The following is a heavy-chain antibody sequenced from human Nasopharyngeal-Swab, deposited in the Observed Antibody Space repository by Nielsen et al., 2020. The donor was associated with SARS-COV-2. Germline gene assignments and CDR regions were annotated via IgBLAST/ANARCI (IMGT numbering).Heavy chain of an antibody. CDR2: TEIGGTT. J-gene: IGHJ5*02. CDR3: ARGLVAGRFDP. V-gene: IGHV3-53*01. CDR1: GLTVSSTY. D-gene: IGHD6-19*01. Sequence: GESLKISCAVSGLTVSSTYMSWVRQAPGKGLEWVSVTEIGGTTHYADSVKGRFSISRDSSTNTLYLQMNNVRAEDTAVYYCARGLVAGRFDPWGQGTLVTVSS.